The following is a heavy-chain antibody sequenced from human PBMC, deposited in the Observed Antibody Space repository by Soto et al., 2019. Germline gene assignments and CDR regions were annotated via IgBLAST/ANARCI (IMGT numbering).Heavy chain of an antibody. CDR3: ARDPGDY. CDR1: GYSFIVYR. D-gene: IGHD3-10*01. Sequence: QVQFVQSGAEVKKPGASVKVSCMTSGYSFIVYRIHWVRQAPGQRLEWMGRINAGNGDTKYSRKFQGRVTITGDTSASTAYMELSSLRSDDTAVYYCARDPGDYWGQGTLVIVSS. J-gene: IGHJ4*02. V-gene: IGHV1-3*01. CDR2: INAGNGDT.